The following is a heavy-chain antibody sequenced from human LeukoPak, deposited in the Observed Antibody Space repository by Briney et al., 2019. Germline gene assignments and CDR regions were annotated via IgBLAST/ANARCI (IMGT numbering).Heavy chain of an antibody. J-gene: IGHJ5*02. CDR1: GGPISSYY. Sequence: LETLSLTCTVSGGPISSYYWSWIRQPAGKGLEWIGRIYTSGSTSYNPSLKSRVTMSVDTSKNQFSLKLSSVTAADTAVYYCARETNIVATIRWFDPWGQGTLVTVSS. CDR2: IYTSGST. D-gene: IGHD5-12*01. V-gene: IGHV4-4*07. CDR3: ARETNIVATIRWFDP.